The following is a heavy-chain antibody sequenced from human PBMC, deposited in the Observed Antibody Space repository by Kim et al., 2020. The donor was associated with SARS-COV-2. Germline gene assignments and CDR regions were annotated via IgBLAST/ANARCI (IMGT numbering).Heavy chain of an antibody. CDR2: ISWNSGSI. D-gene: IGHD5-12*01. CDR3: AKGGSSYDYLYDAFDI. J-gene: IGHJ3*02. CDR1: GFTFDDYA. Sequence: GGSLRLSCAASGFTFDDYAMHWVRQAPGKGLEWVSGISWNSGSIGYADSVKGRFTISRDNAKNSLYLQMNSLRAEDTALYYCAKGGSSYDYLYDAFDIWGQGTMVTVSS. V-gene: IGHV3-9*01.